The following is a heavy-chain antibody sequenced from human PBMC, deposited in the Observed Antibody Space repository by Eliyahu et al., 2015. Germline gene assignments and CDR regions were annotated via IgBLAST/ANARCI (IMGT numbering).Heavy chain of an antibody. D-gene: IGHD2-2*01. CDR2: IYXGGST. Sequence: EVQLVETGGGLIQPGGSLRLSCAASGFTVSXXXXSWVRQAPGKGLXXVSVIYXGGSTYYADSXKGRFTISRDNSKNTLYLQMNSLRAEDTAVYYCAREEYLCSSTSCYFYGMDVWGQGTTVTVSS. V-gene: IGHV3-53*02. J-gene: IGHJ6*02. CDR3: AREEYLCSSTSCYFYGMDV. CDR1: GFTVSXXX.